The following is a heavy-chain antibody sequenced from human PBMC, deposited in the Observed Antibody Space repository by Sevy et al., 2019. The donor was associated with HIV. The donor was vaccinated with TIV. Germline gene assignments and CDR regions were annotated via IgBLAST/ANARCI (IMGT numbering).Heavy chain of an antibody. CDR2: ISTSGSNR. Sequence: GGSLRLSCAASGFIFSSFEMNWVRQAPGKGLEWVSSISTSGSNRYYADSVKGRVTISRDNAKKSLYLQMNSLRAEDTAIYFCAKRGGQYDLGMDVWGQGTTVTVPS. V-gene: IGHV3-48*03. D-gene: IGHD1-1*01. CDR1: GFIFSSFE. CDR3: AKRGGQYDLGMDV. J-gene: IGHJ6*02.